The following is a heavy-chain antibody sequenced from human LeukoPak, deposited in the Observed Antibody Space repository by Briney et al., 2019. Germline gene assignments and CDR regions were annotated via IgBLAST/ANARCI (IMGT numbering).Heavy chain of an antibody. CDR1: GFSNSGYS. V-gene: IGHV3-74*01. CDR3: SRGHYGPDY. J-gene: IGHJ4*02. D-gene: IGHD3-16*01. Sequence: TGGSLRLSCTASGFSNSGYSMHWVRQAPGKGLEWVSGIQRDGSSPTYADSVKGRFTISRDNAKGSVYLQMNILRAEDTAVYYCSRGHYGPDYWGQGTLVTVSS. CDR2: IQRDGSSP.